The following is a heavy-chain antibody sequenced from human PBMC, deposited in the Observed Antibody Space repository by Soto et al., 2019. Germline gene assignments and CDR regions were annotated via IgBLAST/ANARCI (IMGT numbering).Heavy chain of an antibody. V-gene: IGHV3-23*01. CDR2: ISGSGGST. D-gene: IGHD2-2*01. CDR1: GFTFSSYA. Sequence: GGALRLSCGASGFTFSSYAMSWVRPAPGKGLEWVSAISGSGGSTYYADSVKGRFTISRDNSKNTLYLQMNSLRAEDTAVYYCAKTHCSSTSCGRFDPWGQGTLVTVSS. J-gene: IGHJ5*02. CDR3: AKTHCSSTSCGRFDP.